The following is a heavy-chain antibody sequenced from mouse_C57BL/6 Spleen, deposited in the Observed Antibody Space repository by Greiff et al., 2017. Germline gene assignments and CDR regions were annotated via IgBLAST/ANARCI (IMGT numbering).Heavy chain of an antibody. J-gene: IGHJ4*01. Sequence: QVQLKQPGAELVRPGASVKLSCKASGYTFTSYWMHWVKQRPIQGLEWIGNIDPADSETNYNQKVKDKATLTVDKSYSTAYMQRSSLTSEDSAVYDCARWNGKGPDAMDYWGQGTSVTVSS. CDR3: ARWNGKGPDAMDY. CDR2: IDPADSET. V-gene: IGHV1-52*01. D-gene: IGHD2-1*01. CDR1: GYTFTSYW.